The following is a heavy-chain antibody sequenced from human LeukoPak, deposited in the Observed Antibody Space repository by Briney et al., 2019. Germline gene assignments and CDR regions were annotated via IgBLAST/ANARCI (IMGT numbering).Heavy chain of an antibody. D-gene: IGHD2-8*02. CDR2: INQDGTDK. CDR3: VTYSTGLYKGLEF. CDR1: GFTFTTYG. V-gene: IGHV3-7*03. Sequence: GGSLRLSCAASGFTFTTYGMSWIRQAPGKGLEWVANINQDGTDKYYVDSVKGRFTFSRDNTQNSLYLQMSSLRVEDTAVYYCVTYSTGLYKGLEFWGQGTQVTVSS. J-gene: IGHJ4*02.